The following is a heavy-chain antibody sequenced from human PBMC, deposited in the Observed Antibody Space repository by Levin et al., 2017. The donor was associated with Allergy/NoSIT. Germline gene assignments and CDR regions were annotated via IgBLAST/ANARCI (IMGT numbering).Heavy chain of an antibody. V-gene: IGHV3-21*01. CDR3: AREGLNAFDI. CDR1: GFTFSSYS. CDR2: ISSSSSYI. J-gene: IGHJ3*02. D-gene: IGHD6-19*01. Sequence: PGESLKISCAASGFTFSSYSMNWVRQAPGKGLEWVSSISSSSSYIYYADSVKGRFTISRDNAKNSLYLQMNSLRAEDTAVYYCAREGLNAFDIWGQGTMVTVSS.